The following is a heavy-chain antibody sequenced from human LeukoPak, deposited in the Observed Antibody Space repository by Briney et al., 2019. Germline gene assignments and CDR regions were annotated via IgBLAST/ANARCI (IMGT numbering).Heavy chain of an antibody. J-gene: IGHJ2*01. D-gene: IGHD2-2*01. CDR1: GGSISSYY. V-gene: IGHV4-4*07. Sequence: SETLSLTCTVSGGSISSYYWSWIRQPAGKGLEWIGRIYTSGSTNYNPSLKSRVTISVDKSKNQFSLKLSSVTAADTAVYYCARAGCSSTSCPYWYFDLWGRGTLVTASS. CDR2: IYTSGST. CDR3: ARAGCSSTSCPYWYFDL.